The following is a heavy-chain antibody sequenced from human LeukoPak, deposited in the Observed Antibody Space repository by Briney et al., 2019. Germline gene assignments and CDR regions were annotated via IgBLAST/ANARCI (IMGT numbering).Heavy chain of an antibody. V-gene: IGHV3-53*05. CDR3: AKGARAVTTRGAAFDN. CDR1: GLTVSSNC. CDR2: IYSGGNT. D-gene: IGHD4-17*01. J-gene: IGHJ3*02. Sequence: GGSLRLSCAASGLTVSSNCMSWVRQAPGKGLEWVSFIYSGGNTYYADSVKGRFTISRDNSKNTLYLQMNSLRAEDTAVYYCAKGARAVTTRGAAFDNCGQGSMINVSS.